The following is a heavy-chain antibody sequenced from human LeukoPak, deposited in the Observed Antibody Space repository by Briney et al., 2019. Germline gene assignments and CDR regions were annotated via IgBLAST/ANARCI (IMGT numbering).Heavy chain of an antibody. CDR3: AREFRRGITIFGVVIPADYYYYGMDV. Sequence: SETLSLTCAVSGVSISSSNWWSWVRQPPGKGLEWIGEIYHSGSTNYNPSLKSRVTISVDKSKNQFSLKLSSVTAADTAVYYCAREFRRGITIFGVVIPADYYYYGMDVWGQGTTVTVSS. V-gene: IGHV4-4*02. D-gene: IGHD3-3*01. CDR2: IYHSGST. J-gene: IGHJ6*02. CDR1: GVSISSSNW.